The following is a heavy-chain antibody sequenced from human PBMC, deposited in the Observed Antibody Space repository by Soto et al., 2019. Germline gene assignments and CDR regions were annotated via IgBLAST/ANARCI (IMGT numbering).Heavy chain of an antibody. CDR1: GGSISSSSYY. J-gene: IGHJ4*02. D-gene: IGHD4-17*01. V-gene: IGHV4-39*01. CDR3: ERRALHGGFDY. Sequence: SETLSLTCTVSGGSISSSSYYWGWIRQPPGKGLEWIGSIYYSGSTYYNPSLKSRVTISVDTSKNQFSLKLSSVTAADTAVYSCERRALHGGFDYWGQGTLVTVSS. CDR2: IYYSGST.